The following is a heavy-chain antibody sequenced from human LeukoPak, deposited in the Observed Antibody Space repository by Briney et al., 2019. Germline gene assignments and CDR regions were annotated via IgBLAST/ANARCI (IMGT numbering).Heavy chain of an antibody. CDR3: ARVGDTYYYDSSGYYYFDY. CDR2: IYSGGST. V-gene: IGHV3-53*01. D-gene: IGHD3-22*01. J-gene: IGHJ4*02. Sequence: PGGSLRLSCAASGFTVSSNYMSWVRQAPGKGLEWVSVIYSGGSTYYADSVKGRFTISRDNSKNTLYLQMNSLRAEDTAVYYCARVGDTYYYDSSGYYYFDYWGQGTLVTVSS. CDR1: GFTVSSNY.